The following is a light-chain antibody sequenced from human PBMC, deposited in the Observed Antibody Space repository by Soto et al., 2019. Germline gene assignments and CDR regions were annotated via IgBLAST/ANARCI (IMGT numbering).Light chain of an antibody. CDR2: GAS. CDR3: QHYNNWPPFT. J-gene: IGKJ3*01. V-gene: IGKV3-15*01. CDR1: QSVSSN. Sequence: EIVMTQSPATLSVSPGERATLSCRASQSVSSNLAWYQQKPGQAPRLLIYGASTRATGIPARFSGSGSGTEFTLTISSLQSEDFAVYYRQHYNNWPPFTFGPGTKVDIK.